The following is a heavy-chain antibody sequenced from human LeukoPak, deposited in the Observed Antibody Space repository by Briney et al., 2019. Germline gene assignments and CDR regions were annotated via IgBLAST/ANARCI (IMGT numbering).Heavy chain of an antibody. CDR2: ISSDSNYT. V-gene: IGHV3-21*01. CDR3: ASRYCTSTNCYAFDI. Sequence: GGSLRLSCAASGFTFSSYSMNWVRQAPGKGLEWVSSISSDSNYTFYADSVQDRFTISRDNAENSLFLQMNSLRAEDTAVYYCASRYCTSTNCYAFDIWGQGTMVTVSS. J-gene: IGHJ3*02. CDR1: GFTFSSYS. D-gene: IGHD2-2*01.